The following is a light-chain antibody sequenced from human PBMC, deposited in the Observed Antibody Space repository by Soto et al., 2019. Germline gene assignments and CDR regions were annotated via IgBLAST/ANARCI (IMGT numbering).Light chain of an antibody. V-gene: IGLV1-40*01. CDR3: QSYDSSLSGSV. CDR2: GNS. J-gene: IGLJ2*01. CDR1: SSNIGTGYD. Sequence: QYVLTQPPSVSGAPGQRVTISCTGSSSNIGTGYDVHWYQQLPGTDPKLLIYGNSNRPSGVPDRFSGSKSGTSASLAITGLQAEDEADYYCQSYDSSLSGSVFGGGTKLTVL.